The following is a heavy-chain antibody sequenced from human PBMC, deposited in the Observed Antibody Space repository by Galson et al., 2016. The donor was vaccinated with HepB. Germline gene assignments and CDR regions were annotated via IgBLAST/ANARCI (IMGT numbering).Heavy chain of an antibody. D-gene: IGHD2-15*01. V-gene: IGHV3-21*01. CDR3: ARDPGRYCSGGFCYSNPDYNGMDV. Sequence: SLRLSCAAPRFTFSSYSMNWVRQAPGKGLEWISSITSRSNYRYYADSVKGRFTISRDNTKNSLYLQMNSLRAEDTAVYYCARDPGRYCSGGFCYSNPDYNGMDVWDQGTTVIVSS. CDR2: ITSRSNYR. CDR1: RFTFSSYS. J-gene: IGHJ6*02.